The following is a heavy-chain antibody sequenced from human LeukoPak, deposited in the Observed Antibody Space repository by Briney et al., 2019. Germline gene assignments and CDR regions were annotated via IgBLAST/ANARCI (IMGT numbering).Heavy chain of an antibody. Sequence: ASVKVSRKASRYTFTSYGISWVGQAPGQGLEWMGWISEYNGNTNYAQKLQGRVTMTTHTSTSTAYMELRSLGSDDTAVFYCARGGGDSFGNGDAFGVWGQGTMVTVAS. CDR1: RYTFTSYG. D-gene: IGHD5-18*01. CDR2: ISEYNGNT. V-gene: IGHV1-18*01. CDR3: ARGGGDSFGNGDAFGV. J-gene: IGHJ3*01.